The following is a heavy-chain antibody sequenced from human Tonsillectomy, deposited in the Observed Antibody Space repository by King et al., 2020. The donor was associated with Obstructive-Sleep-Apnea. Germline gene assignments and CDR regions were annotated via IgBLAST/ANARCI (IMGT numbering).Heavy chain of an antibody. V-gene: IGHV5-51*01. J-gene: IGHJ4*02. CDR3: ARHLISGSSPRFDY. Sequence: QLVQSGAEVKKAGESLKISCKGSGYSFATYWIGWVRQMPGKGLECMGIIYPGDSDTRYSPSFQGKVTISAAKSISTAYLQWSILKASDTAMYYCARHLISGSSPRFDYWGQGTLVTVSS. D-gene: IGHD3-10*01. CDR2: IYPGDSDT. CDR1: GYSFATYW.